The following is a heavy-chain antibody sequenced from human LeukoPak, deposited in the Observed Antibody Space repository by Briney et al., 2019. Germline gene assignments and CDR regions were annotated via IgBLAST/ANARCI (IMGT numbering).Heavy chain of an antibody. D-gene: IGHD1-26*01. CDR2: ISPDGSDS. V-gene: IGHV3-74*01. J-gene: IGHJ4*02. Sequence: GGSLRLSCAASGFTLSPFWMHWVRQVPGEGLVWVTRISPDGSDSNYADPVKGRFTISRDNAKNTLYLQMNSLRDEDTAVYYCARGVSGNYGRFDSWGQGTLVIVSS. CDR1: GFTLSPFW. CDR3: ARGVSGNYGRFDS.